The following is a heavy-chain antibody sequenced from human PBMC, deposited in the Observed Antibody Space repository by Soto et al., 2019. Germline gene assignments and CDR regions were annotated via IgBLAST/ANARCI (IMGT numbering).Heavy chain of an antibody. V-gene: IGHV3-23*01. J-gene: IGHJ4*02. CDR3: AKAPDITMVRGVNADY. D-gene: IGHD3-10*01. CDR1: GFTFSSYA. CDR2: ISGSGGST. Sequence: GGSLRLSCAASGFTFSSYAMSWVRQAPGKGLEWVSAISGSGGSTYYADSVKGRFTISRDNSKNTLYLQMNSLRAEDTAVYYCAKAPDITMVRGVNADYWGQGTLVTVSS.